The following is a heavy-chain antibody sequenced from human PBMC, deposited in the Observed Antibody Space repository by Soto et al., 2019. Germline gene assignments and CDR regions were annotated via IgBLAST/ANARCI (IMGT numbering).Heavy chain of an antibody. Sequence: GASVKVSCXASGYTFTSYYMHWVRQAPGQGLEWMGIINPSGGSTSYAQKFQGRVTMARDTSTSTVYMELSSLRSEDTAVYYCARDSLSSYYYDSRVPRADIDYWGQGTLVTVSS. CDR3: ARDSLSSYYYDSRVPRADIDY. CDR1: GYTFTSYY. D-gene: IGHD3-22*01. J-gene: IGHJ4*02. CDR2: INPSGGST. V-gene: IGHV1-46*01.